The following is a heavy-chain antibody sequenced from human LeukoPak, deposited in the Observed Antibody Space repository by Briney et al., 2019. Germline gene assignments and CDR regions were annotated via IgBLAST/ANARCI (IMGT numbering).Heavy chain of an antibody. CDR3: AKDSANTIFGVVTTLFDY. J-gene: IGHJ4*02. CDR1: GYTFSSYG. CDR2: IRYDGSNK. V-gene: IGHV3-30*02. Sequence: GGSLRLSCAASGYTFSSYGMHWVRQAPGKGLEWVAFIRYDGSNKYYADSVKGRFTISRDNSKNTLYLQMNSLRAEDMAVYYCAKDSANTIFGVVTTLFDYWGQGTLVTVSS. D-gene: IGHD3-3*01.